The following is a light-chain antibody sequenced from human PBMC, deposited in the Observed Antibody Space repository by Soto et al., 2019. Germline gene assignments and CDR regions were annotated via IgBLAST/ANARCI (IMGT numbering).Light chain of an antibody. J-gene: IGLJ1*01. Sequence: QSVLTQPRSVSGSPGQSLTISCTGKSSDVGGYNYVSWYQQHPGKVPKLMIYDVTKRPSGVPDRFSGSKSGNTASLTISGLQSEDEADYYCCSHAGSYTYVFGTGTKVTVL. V-gene: IGLV2-11*01. CDR3: CSHAGSYTYV. CDR2: DVT. CDR1: SSDVGGYNY.